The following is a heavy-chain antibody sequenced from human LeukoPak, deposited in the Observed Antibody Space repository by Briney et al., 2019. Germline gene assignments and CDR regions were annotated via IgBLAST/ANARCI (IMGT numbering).Heavy chain of an antibody. Sequence: PGGSLRLSCAASGFTFSSYGMHWVRQAPGKGLEWVAVIWYDGSNKYYADSVKGRFTISRDNSKNTLYLQMNSLRAEDTAVYYCARGPLGYYGSGSTFDYWGQGTLVTVSS. CDR2: IWYDGSNK. V-gene: IGHV3-33*01. CDR1: GFTFSSYG. J-gene: IGHJ4*02. D-gene: IGHD3-10*01. CDR3: ARGPLGYYGSGSTFDY.